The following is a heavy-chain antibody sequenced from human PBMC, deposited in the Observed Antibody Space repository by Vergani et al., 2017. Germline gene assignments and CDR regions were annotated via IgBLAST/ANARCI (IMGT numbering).Heavy chain of an antibody. Sequence: QLQLQESGSGLVKPSQTLSLTCTVSGGSISSGGYYWSWIRQHPGKGLEWIGYIYYTGSTYYNPSLKSRVTISVDTSKNQFSLKLSSVTAADTAVYYCARDPDRYYDFWSGYYPGSSNYFDYWGQGTLVTVSS. V-gene: IGHV4-31*03. D-gene: IGHD3-3*01. CDR3: ARDPDRYYDFWSGYYPGSSNYFDY. CDR2: IYYTGST. J-gene: IGHJ4*02. CDR1: GGSISSGGYY.